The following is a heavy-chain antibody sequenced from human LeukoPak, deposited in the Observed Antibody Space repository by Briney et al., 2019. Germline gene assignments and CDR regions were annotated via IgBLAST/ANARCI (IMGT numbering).Heavy chain of an antibody. CDR3: ARAKGGPDY. CDR2: ISSSSSSI. V-gene: IGHV3-21*01. CDR1: GFTFRSYS. Sequence: GGSLRLSCAASGFTFRSYSMDLVRQAPGKGLEWVSSISSSSSSIYYADSVKGRFAISRDKAKNSLYLQMNSLRAGDTAVYYCARAKGGPDYWGQGTLVTVSS. D-gene: IGHD3-16*01. J-gene: IGHJ4*02.